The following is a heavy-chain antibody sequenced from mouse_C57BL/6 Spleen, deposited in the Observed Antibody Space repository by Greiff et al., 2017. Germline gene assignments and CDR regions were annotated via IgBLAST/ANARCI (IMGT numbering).Heavy chain of an antibody. V-gene: IGHV1-63*01. CDR2: IYPGGGYT. J-gene: IGHJ4*01. Sequence: QVHVKQSGAELVRPGTSVKMSCKASGYTFTNYWIGWAKQRPGHGLEWIGDIYPGGGYTNYNEKFKGKATLTADKSSSTAYMQFSSLTSEDSAIYYCARGSSGKDYAMDYWGQGTSVTVSS. CDR3: ARGSSGKDYAMDY. D-gene: IGHD3-2*02. CDR1: GYTFTNYW.